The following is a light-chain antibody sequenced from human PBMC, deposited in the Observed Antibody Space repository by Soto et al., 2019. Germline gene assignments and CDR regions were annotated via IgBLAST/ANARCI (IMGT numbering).Light chain of an antibody. CDR2: DAS. Sequence: EIVLTQSPATLSLSPGERATLSCRASQSVSSYLAWYQQKPGQAPRLLIYDASNRATGIPARFSGSGSGTDVTLTISSLAPGDFAVYYCQQRSNWPPWTFGQGTKVEIK. J-gene: IGKJ1*01. CDR1: QSVSSY. V-gene: IGKV3-11*01. CDR3: QQRSNWPPWT.